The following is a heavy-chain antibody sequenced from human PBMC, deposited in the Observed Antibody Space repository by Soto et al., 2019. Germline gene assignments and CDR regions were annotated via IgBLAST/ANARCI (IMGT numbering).Heavy chain of an antibody. CDR2: ISGTSNYK. D-gene: IGHD2-2*01. CDR1: GFPLKNYT. Sequence: GWSLRLSCAASGFPLKNYTMNWVRQAPGKGLEWVSSISGTSNYKYYADSVKVRFTISRDNAKNALYLQMSSLRAEDTAVYYFARERSTNWSGKTRGWFDHWGQGTLGTVS. J-gene: IGHJ5*02. CDR3: ARERSTNWSGKTRGWFDH. V-gene: IGHV3-21*06.